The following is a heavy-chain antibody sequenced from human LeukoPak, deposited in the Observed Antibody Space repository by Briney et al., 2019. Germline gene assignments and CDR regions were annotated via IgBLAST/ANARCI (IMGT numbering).Heavy chain of an antibody. CDR2: IYSGGST. V-gene: IGHV3-53*01. D-gene: IGHD3-10*01. J-gene: IGHJ6*04. CDR1: GFTVSSNY. CDR3: ARDYPTYYYGSGSYHYGMDV. Sequence: GGSLRLSCAASGFTVSSNYMSWVRQAPGKGLEWVSVIYSGGSTYYADSVKGRFTISRDSSKNTLYLQMNSLRAEDTAVYYCARDYPTYYYGSGSYHYGMDVWGKGTTVTVSS.